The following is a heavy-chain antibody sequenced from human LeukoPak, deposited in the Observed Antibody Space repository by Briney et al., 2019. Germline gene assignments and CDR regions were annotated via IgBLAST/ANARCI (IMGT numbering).Heavy chain of an antibody. CDR3: AAIRVGATRFYFDY. CDR2: IVVGSGNT. D-gene: IGHD1-26*01. J-gene: IGHJ4*02. CDR1: GFTFTSSA. V-gene: IGHV1-58*02. Sequence: SVKVSCKASGFTFTSSAMQWVRQARGQRLEWIGWIVVGSGNTNYAQKFQERVTITRDMSTSTAYMELSSLRSEDTAVYYCAAIRVGATRFYFDYWGQGTLVTVSS.